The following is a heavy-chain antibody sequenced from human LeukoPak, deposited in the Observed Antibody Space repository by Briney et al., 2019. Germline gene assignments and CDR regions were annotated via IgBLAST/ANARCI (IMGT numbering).Heavy chain of an antibody. D-gene: IGHD3-3*01. V-gene: IGHV4-59*01. J-gene: IGHJ4*02. Sequence: SETLSLTFTVSDVSINNYYWSWIRQPPGKGLEWIGYIHYTGNTNYNPSLKSRLIISIDTSKNQFSLKLRSVTAADTALYFCARASSSPGSGYYPFDYWGQGILVTVSS. CDR2: IHYTGNT. CDR3: ARASSSPGSGYYPFDY. CDR1: DVSINNYY.